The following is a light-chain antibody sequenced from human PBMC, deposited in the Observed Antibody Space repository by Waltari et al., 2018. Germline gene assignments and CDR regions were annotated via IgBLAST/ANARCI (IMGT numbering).Light chain of an antibody. CDR1: SGFNVGTYR. Sequence: QAVLTQPPPLSASPGASASPTCTLRSGFNVGTYRIYWYQQKPGSPPQYLLRYKSDSDKQQGSGVPSRFSGSKDASANAGILLISGLQSEDEADYYCMIWHSSAVVFGGGTKLTVL. V-gene: IGLV5-45*01. CDR3: MIWHSSAVV. J-gene: IGLJ2*01. CDR2: YKSDSDK.